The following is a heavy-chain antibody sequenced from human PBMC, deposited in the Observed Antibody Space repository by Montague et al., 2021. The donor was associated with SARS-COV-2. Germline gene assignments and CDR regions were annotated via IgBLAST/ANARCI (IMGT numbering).Heavy chain of an antibody. V-gene: IGHV4-4*02. CDR3: ARDLRQWLADYYYYGLDV. CDR1: GDSISSNNW. CDR2: TYHGGST. D-gene: IGHD6-19*01. Sequence: SETLSLTCAVSGDSISSNNWWKWVRQAPGKGLEWIGETYHGGSTNYNPSLKSRVTISVDKTKNQLYLKMRSVTAADTAVYYCARDLRQWLADYYYYGLDVWGQGTTVTVSS. J-gene: IGHJ6*02.